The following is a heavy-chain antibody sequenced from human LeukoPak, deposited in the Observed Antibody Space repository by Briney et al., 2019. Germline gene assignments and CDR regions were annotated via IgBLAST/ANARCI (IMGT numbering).Heavy chain of an antibody. CDR1: GGTFSSYA. D-gene: IGHD3-10*01. V-gene: IGHV1-69*05. Sequence: SVKVSCKASGGTFSSYAISWVRQAPGQGLEWMGGLTQFFRRTNYTQKFQGRLTITTDESSSTAYMELSDLRSDDTAIYYCATSESGRSWDWFAPWGQGTLVTVSS. J-gene: IGHJ5*02. CDR3: ATSESGRSWDWFAP. CDR2: LTQFFRRT.